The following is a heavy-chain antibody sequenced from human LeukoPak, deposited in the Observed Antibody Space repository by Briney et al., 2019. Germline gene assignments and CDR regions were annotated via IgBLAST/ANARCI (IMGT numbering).Heavy chain of an antibody. CDR1: GFTFSSYA. Sequence: GGSLRLSCAASGFTFSSYAMSWVRQAPGKGLEWVSAISGSGGSTYYADSVKGRFTISRDNSKNTLYLQMNSLRAEDTAVYYCAKDRAMTSGWYTNFDYWGQGTLVTVS. V-gene: IGHV3-23*01. D-gene: IGHD6-19*01. CDR2: ISGSGGST. CDR3: AKDRAMTSGWYTNFDY. J-gene: IGHJ4*02.